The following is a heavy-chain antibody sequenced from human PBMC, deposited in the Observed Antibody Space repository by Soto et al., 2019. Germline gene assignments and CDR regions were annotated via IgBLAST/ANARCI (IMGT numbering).Heavy chain of an antibody. D-gene: IGHD3-22*01. CDR1: GDTFSSFA. CDR2: IITIFGTA. V-gene: IGHV1-69*01. CDR3: ASGYYYDSSGPYDLAY. J-gene: IGHJ4*02. Sequence: QAQLVQSGAEVKKPGSSVKVSCKASGDTFSSFAVSWLRQAPGQGLEWVGGIITIFGTAHYAQKWQGRVAIPADEYTTTCYREPSSLRSEDTAVYYCASGYYYDSSGPYDLAYWGPGTLVIVSS.